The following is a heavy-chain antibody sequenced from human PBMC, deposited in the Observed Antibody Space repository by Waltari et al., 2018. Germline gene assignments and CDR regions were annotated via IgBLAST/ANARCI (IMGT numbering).Heavy chain of an antibody. Sequence: VQLLESGGGLVQPGGSLRLSCAASGFTFSSYAMSWFRQAHGKGLEWVSDISGSGGSTYYAESVKGRVTISGDKSKNTLYLQMNSLRAEDTAVYYCAKDSRRPSYSSSWVYWGQGTLVTVSS. J-gene: IGHJ4*02. CDR1: GFTFSSYA. CDR2: ISGSGGST. V-gene: IGHV3-23*01. D-gene: IGHD6-13*01. CDR3: AKDSRRPSYSSSWVY.